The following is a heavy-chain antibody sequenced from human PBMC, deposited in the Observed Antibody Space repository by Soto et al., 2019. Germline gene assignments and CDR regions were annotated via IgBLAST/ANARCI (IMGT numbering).Heavy chain of an antibody. J-gene: IGHJ4*02. CDR3: ARRVSSGWSYYFDY. D-gene: IGHD6-19*01. V-gene: IGHV4-59*08. CDR1: GGSISSYY. Sequence: QVQLQESGPGLVKPSETLSLTCTVSGGSISSYYWSWIRQPPGKGLEWIGYIYYSGSTNYNPSLKSRVTISVDTSKNKFSMKLSSVTAADTAVYYCARRVSSGWSYYFDYWGQGTLVTVSS. CDR2: IYYSGST.